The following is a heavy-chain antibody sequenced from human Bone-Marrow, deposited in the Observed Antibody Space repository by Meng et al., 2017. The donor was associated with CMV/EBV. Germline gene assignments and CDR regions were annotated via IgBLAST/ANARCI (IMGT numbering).Heavy chain of an antibody. CDR2: ISYDGSTK. CDR1: GLTFSNYA. D-gene: IGHD4-17*01. J-gene: IGHJ4*02. V-gene: IGHV3-30*04. Sequence: GGSLRLSCTVSGLTFSNYAMHWVRQAPGKGLEWVAVISYDGSTKYFADSVKGRFTISRDNYMNTVFLQMNSLRYADTAVYYCARHAYGDEYFLDYWGQGTTVTVSS. CDR3: ARHAYGDEYFLDY.